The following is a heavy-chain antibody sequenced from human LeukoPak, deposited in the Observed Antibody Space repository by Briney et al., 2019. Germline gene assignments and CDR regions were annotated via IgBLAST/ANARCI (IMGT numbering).Heavy chain of an antibody. CDR1: GFIFDDYG. CDR2: INWKGGST. V-gene: IGHV3-20*04. Sequence: GGSLRLSCAASGFIFDDYGMSWVRQAPGKGLEWVSGINWKGGSTGYADSVKGRFTISRDNAKNSLYLQMNSLRAEDTAVYYCAKARSIAVAGTPDYWGQGTLVTVSS. J-gene: IGHJ4*02. CDR3: AKARSIAVAGTPDY. D-gene: IGHD6-19*01.